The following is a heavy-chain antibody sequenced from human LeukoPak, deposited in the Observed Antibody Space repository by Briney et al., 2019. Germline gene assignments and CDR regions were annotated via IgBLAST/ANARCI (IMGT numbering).Heavy chain of an antibody. CDR1: GFTFSNYA. CDR3: AKVGAYCGGDCYGDYYYYMDV. D-gene: IGHD2-21*02. CDR2: ISGNGDST. J-gene: IGHJ6*03. Sequence: GGSLRLSCAASGFTFSNYAMSWVRQAPGKGLEWVSGISGNGDSTYYADSVRGRFTISRDTSKNTLYLQMNSLRAEDTAVYYCAKVGAYCGGDCYGDYYYYMDVWGKGTTVTVSS. V-gene: IGHV3-23*01.